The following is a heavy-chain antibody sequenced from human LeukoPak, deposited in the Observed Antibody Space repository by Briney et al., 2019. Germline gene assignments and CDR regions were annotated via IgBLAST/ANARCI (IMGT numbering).Heavy chain of an antibody. V-gene: IGHV3-30*02. D-gene: IGHD1-26*01. J-gene: IGHJ4*02. CDR1: GFTFSSYG. CDR3: AIMRESYPYFDY. CDR2: IRYDGGKK. Sequence: GGSLRLSCAASGFTFSSYGMHWVRQAPGKGLEWVAFIRYDGGKKNYADSVKGRFTISRDNSKNTLYLQMNRLRPEDTAVYYCAIMRESYPYFDYWGEGTLVTVSS.